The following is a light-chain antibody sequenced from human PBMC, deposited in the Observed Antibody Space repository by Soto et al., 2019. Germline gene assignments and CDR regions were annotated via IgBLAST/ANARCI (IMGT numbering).Light chain of an antibody. CDR2: KVS. V-gene: IGKV2-30*01. Sequence: DVVMTQSPLSLPVTLGQPASISCTSSQSLEYSDGKTYLNWFLQRSGQSPRRLIYKVSNRDSGVPDRFSGSGSGTDFTLKISRVEAEDVGIYYCMQGGHWPWTFGQGTKVDIK. CDR1: QSLEYSDGKTY. CDR3: MQGGHWPWT. J-gene: IGKJ1*01.